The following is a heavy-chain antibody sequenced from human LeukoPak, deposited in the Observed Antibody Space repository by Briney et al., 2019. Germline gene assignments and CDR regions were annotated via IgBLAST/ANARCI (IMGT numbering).Heavy chain of an antibody. Sequence: SVKVSCKASGGTFSSYAISWVRQAPGQGLEWMGRIIPILGIANYAQKFQGRVTITADKSTSTAYMELSSLRSEDTAVYYCARCISGSYYFDYWGQGTLVTVSS. V-gene: IGHV1-69*04. J-gene: IGHJ4*02. CDR3: ARCISGSYYFDY. D-gene: IGHD1-26*01. CDR1: GGTFSSYA. CDR2: IIPILGIA.